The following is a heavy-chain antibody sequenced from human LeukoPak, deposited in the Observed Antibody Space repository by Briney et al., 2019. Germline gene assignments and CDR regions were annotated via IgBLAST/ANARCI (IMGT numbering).Heavy chain of an antibody. CDR3: ARGGNTGYNYNAFDI. CDR2: ITSGSSTT. V-gene: IGHV3-48*03. D-gene: IGHD3-9*01. Sequence: GGSLRLSCAASGFTFSTYETNWVRQAPGKGLEWVSYITSGSSTTFYADSVRGRFTVFRDNSKNSLYLQMNSLRAEDTAIYYCARGGNTGYNYNAFDIWGQGTMVTVSS. J-gene: IGHJ3*02. CDR1: GFTFSTYE.